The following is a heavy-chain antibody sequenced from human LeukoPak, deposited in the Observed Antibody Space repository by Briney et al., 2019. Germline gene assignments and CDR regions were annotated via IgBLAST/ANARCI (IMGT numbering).Heavy chain of an antibody. CDR3: ATPPIIVGATTSDY. D-gene: IGHD1-26*01. J-gene: IGHJ4*02. V-gene: IGHV3-30*03. Sequence: PGGSLRLSCAASGFTFSSYGIHWVRQAPGKGLEWVAVISYDGSKKYYADSVKGRFTISRDNSKNTLYLQMHSLRAEDTAVYYCATPPIIVGATTSDYWGQGTLVTVSS. CDR1: GFTFSSYG. CDR2: ISYDGSKK.